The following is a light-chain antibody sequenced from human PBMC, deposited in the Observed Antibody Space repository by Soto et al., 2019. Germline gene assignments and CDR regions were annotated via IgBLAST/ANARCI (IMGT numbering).Light chain of an antibody. J-gene: IGLJ3*02. V-gene: IGLV2-8*01. Sequence: QSALTQPPSASGSPGQSVTISCTGTSSDVGGYNYVSWYQQHPGKAPKLMISEVSKRPSGVHDRFSGSKSGNTASLTVSGLQAEDEADYYCSSYAGSNNLVFGGGTKVTVL. CDR3: SSYAGSNNLV. CDR1: SSDVGGYNY. CDR2: EVS.